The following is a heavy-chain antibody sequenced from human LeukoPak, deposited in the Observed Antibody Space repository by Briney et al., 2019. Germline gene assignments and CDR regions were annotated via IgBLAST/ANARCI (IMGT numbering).Heavy chain of an antibody. D-gene: IGHD6-13*01. V-gene: IGHV3-30*18. CDR3: AKDGSSSSWYGNWFDP. CDR1: GFTFSSYG. Sequence: GGSLRLSCAASGFTFSSYGMHGVRQAPGKGLEWVAVISYDGSNKYYADSVKGRFTTYTNNPKTTLYLQMNGLRAEDTAVYYCAKDGSSSSWYGNWFDPWGQGTLVTVSS. J-gene: IGHJ5*02. CDR2: ISYDGSNK.